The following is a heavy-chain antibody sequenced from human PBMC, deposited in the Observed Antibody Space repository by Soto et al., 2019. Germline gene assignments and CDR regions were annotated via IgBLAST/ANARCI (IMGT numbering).Heavy chain of an antibody. CDR1: GFTFNMYA. CDR3: ARTITGYFWAGAY. Sequence: EVQLSESGGGLAQPGGSLRLSCAASGFTFNMYAISWVRQAPGKGLEWVAGIGGSGANTYYADFVKGRFTISRDNPKNTLYLQMDSLRAEDTATYDCARTITGYFWAGAYWGQGTLVTVSS. D-gene: IGHD5-12*01. J-gene: IGHJ4*02. V-gene: IGHV3-23*01. CDR2: IGGSGANT.